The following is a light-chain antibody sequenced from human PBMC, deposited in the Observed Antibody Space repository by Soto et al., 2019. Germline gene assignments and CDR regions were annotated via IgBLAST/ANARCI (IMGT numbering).Light chain of an antibody. CDR1: SSNIGSRS. V-gene: IGLV1-47*01. Sequence: QLVLTQPPSASGTPGQRVTISCSGGSSNIGSRSVHWFQQLPGTAPQLLIYKDTQRPSGVPDRFSGSKSGPSASLAISGLRSDDEADYYCSAWDDSLRAWVFGGGTKLTVL. CDR2: KDT. J-gene: IGLJ3*02. CDR3: SAWDDSLRAWV.